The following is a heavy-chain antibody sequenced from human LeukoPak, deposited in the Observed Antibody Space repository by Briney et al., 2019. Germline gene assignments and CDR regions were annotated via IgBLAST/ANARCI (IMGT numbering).Heavy chain of an antibody. D-gene: IGHD4-17*01. V-gene: IGHV1-3*01. CDR2: INAANGNT. Sequence: ASVKVSCKASGYIFINYAIHWLRQAPGQRLEWMGWINAANGNTKYSQKFQGRVTITRDTSASTAYMELSSLRFEDTSVYYCARYSDDAWFDPWGQGTLVTVSS. CDR3: ARYSDDAWFDP. CDR1: GYIFINYA. J-gene: IGHJ5*02.